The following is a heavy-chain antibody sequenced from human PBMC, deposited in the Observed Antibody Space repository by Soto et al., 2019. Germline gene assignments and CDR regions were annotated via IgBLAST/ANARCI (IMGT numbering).Heavy chain of an antibody. CDR1: GFSLSTSRVG. V-gene: IGHV2-5*02. D-gene: IGHD6-13*01. CDR3: AHAHSMGSSWMFRC. J-gene: IGHJ1*01. CDR2: IYWDDDK. Sequence: QITLKESGPTLVKPTQTLTLTCSFSGFSLSTSRVGVGWIRQPPGKALEWLAVIYWDDDKRYSPPLKSRLTITKDTSKNQVVLRVTNMDPVDTATYYCAHAHSMGSSWMFRCWGQGTLVTVSS.